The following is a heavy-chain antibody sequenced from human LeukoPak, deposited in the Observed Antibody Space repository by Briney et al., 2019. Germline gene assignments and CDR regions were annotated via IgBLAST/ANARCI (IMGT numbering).Heavy chain of an antibody. Sequence: GGSLRLSCAASGFTFSSYAMHWVRQAPGKGLEYVSAINNNGGSTYYANSVKGRFTISRDNSKNTLYLQMGSLRAEDMAVYYCARDSYYGSGSYYNDPTHYMDVWGKGTTVTVSS. D-gene: IGHD3-10*01. V-gene: IGHV3-64*01. J-gene: IGHJ6*03. CDR1: GFTFSSYA. CDR3: ARDSYYGSGSYYNDPTHYMDV. CDR2: INNNGGST.